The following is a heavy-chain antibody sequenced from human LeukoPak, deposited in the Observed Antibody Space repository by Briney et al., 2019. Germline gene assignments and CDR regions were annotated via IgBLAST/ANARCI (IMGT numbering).Heavy chain of an antibody. CDR1: GGSFSGYY. CDR3: ARVILPGYCSGGSCFPIYYFDY. J-gene: IGHJ4*02. D-gene: IGHD2-15*01. CDR2: INHSGST. Sequence: SETLSLTCAVYGGSFSGYYWSWIRQPPGKGLEWIGEINHSGSTNYNPSLKSRVTISVDTSKNQFSLKLSSVTAADTAVYYCARVILPGYCSGGSCFPIYYFDYWGQGTLVAVSS. V-gene: IGHV4-34*01.